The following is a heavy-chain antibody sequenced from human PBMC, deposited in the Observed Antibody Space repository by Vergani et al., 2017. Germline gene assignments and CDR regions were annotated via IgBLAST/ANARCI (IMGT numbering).Heavy chain of an antibody. V-gene: IGHV3-74*01. J-gene: IGHJ6*03. CDR1: GFTFSNYW. Sequence: VQLVESGGGLVQPGGSLRLSCTASGFTFSNYWMQWVRQAPGKGLMWVSRINSDGDSTSYADSVKGRFTISRDNAKNTLYLQMDSLGAEDTAVYYCARDGCELLEYFYYMDVWGKGTTVTVS. CDR2: INSDGDST. D-gene: IGHD1-7*01. CDR3: ARDGCELLEYFYYMDV.